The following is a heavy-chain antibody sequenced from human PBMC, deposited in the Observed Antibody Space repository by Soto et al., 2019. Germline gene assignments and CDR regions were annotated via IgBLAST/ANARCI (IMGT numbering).Heavy chain of an antibody. Sequence: PGGSLRLSCAASGFTVSSNYMSWVRQAPGKGLEWVSVIYSGGSTYYADSVKGRFTISRDNSKNTLYLQMNSLRAEDTAVYYCGRNSMVRGFAFDPWGQGTLVTVSS. CDR3: GRNSMVRGFAFDP. CDR1: GFTVSSNY. V-gene: IGHV3-66*01. CDR2: IYSGGST. J-gene: IGHJ5*02. D-gene: IGHD3-10*01.